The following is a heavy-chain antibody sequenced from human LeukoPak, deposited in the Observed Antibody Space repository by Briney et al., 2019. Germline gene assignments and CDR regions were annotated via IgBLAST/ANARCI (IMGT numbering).Heavy chain of an antibody. V-gene: IGHV4-61*02. D-gene: IGHD2-2*01. Sequence: SQTLSLTCTVSGGSISSGTYYWSWIRQPAGKGLEWIGRIYTSGSTNYNPSLKSRVTISVDTSKNQFSLKLSSVTAADSAVYYCARRSLAFCSSTGCYSNAMDVWGQGTTVTVSS. CDR3: ARRSLAFCSSTGCYSNAMDV. J-gene: IGHJ6*02. CDR2: IYTSGST. CDR1: GGSISSGTYY.